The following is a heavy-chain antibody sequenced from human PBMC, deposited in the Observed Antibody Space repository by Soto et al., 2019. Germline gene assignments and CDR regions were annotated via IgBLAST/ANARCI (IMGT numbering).Heavy chain of an antibody. V-gene: IGHV3-23*01. CDR1: GFTFSSYA. Sequence: EVQLLESGGGLVQPGGSLRLSCAASGFTFSSYAMSWVRQAPGQLLECVSAISGSGGSTYYADSVKGRFTISRDNSKITLYLQMNRLRAEDTAVYYRAKAGECSGSYEWNWFDPWGKGTLVTVSS. CDR3: AKAGECSGSYEWNWFDP. J-gene: IGHJ5*02. CDR2: ISGSGGST. D-gene: IGHD3-10*02.